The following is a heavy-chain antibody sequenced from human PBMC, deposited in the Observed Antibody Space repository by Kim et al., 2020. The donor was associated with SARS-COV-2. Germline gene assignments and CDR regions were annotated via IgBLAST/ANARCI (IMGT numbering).Heavy chain of an antibody. Sequence: GGSLRLSCAASGFTFSSCAMHWVRQAPGKGLEWVAVISYDGSNKNYADSVKGRFTISRDNSKNTLYLQMNSLRAEDTALYYFARDPWSRLRGLTYSYYGMDGWGQVTTVTVSS. CDR1: GFTFSSCA. D-gene: IGHD3-10*01. CDR2: ISYDGSNK. V-gene: IGHV3-30-3*01. J-gene: IGHJ6*02. CDR3: ARDPWSRLRGLTYSYYGMDG.